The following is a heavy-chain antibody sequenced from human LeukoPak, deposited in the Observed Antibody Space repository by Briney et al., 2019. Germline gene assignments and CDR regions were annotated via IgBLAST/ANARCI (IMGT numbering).Heavy chain of an antibody. Sequence: SETLSLTCTVSGGSISSSSYYWGWIRQPPGKGLEWIGSISYSGSTYYNPSLKGRVTISVDTSKNQFSLKLSSVTAADTAVYYCARPIMLNIAAAIDYWGQGTLVTVSS. V-gene: IGHV4-39*01. CDR3: ARPIMLNIAAAIDY. CDR1: GGSISSSSYY. CDR2: ISYSGST. J-gene: IGHJ4*02. D-gene: IGHD6-13*01.